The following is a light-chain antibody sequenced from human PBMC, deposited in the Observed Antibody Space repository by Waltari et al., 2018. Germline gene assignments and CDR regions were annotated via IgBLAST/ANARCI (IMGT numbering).Light chain of an antibody. V-gene: IGLV1-40*01. CDR1: SSNLGAGTD. Sequence: QSVLTQQPSVSGAPGQRVTISCTGSSSNLGAGTDVPWYQQLPGTAPKLLIYGNSKRPSGVPDRFSGSKSGTSASLAITGLQAEDEADYYCQSYDSSLSVVFGGGTKLTVL. CDR3: QSYDSSLSVV. J-gene: IGLJ2*01. CDR2: GNS.